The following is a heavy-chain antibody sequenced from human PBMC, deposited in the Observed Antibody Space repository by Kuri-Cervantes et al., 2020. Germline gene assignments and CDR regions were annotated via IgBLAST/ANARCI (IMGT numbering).Heavy chain of an antibody. CDR3: ARDDTMVRGAPVDY. Sequence: ASVKVSCKASGYTFNTYGINWVRQAPGQGLEWVGWSSTYNSNTDYAQKFQGRLTVTTDTSTSTAYMELRSLRSDDTAVYYCARDDTMVRGAPVDYWGQGTLVTVSS. CDR1: GYTFNTYG. D-gene: IGHD3-10*01. V-gene: IGHV1-18*01. CDR2: SSTYNSNT. J-gene: IGHJ4*02.